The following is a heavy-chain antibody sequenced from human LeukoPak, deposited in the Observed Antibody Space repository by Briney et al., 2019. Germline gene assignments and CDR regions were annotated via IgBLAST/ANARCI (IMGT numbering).Heavy chain of an antibody. CDR1: GFTFSSYG. CDR2: IRYDGSNK. V-gene: IGHV3-30*02. D-gene: IGHD3-22*01. J-gene: IGHJ4*02. Sequence: GGSLRLSCAASGFTFSSYGMHWVRQAPGKGLEGVAFIRYDGSNKYYADSVKGRFTISRDNFKNTLYLQMNSLRAEDTAVYYCAKGPYYYDSSGYYREPIDYWGQGTLVTVSS. CDR3: AKGPYYYDSSGYYREPIDY.